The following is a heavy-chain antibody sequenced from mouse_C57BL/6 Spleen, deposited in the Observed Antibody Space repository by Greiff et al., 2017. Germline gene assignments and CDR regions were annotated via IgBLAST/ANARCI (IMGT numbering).Heavy chain of an antibody. Sequence: QVQLQQPGAELVKPGASVKMSCKASGYTFTSYWITWVKQRPGQGLEWIGDIYPGSGSTNYNEKFKSKATLPVDTSSSTAYLPLSSLTSEDSAVDYCAREGTGTIAYWGQGTLVTVSA. CDR3: AREGTGTIAY. V-gene: IGHV1-55*01. J-gene: IGHJ3*01. CDR1: GYTFTSYW. CDR2: IYPGSGST. D-gene: IGHD4-1*01.